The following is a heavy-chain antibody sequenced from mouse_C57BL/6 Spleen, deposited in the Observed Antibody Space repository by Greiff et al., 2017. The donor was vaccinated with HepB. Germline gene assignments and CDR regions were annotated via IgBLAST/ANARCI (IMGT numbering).Heavy chain of an antibody. V-gene: IGHV1-80*01. Sequence: QVQLQQSGAELVKPGASVKISCKASGYAFSSYWMNWVKQRPGKGLEWIGQIYPGDGDTNYNGKFKGKATLTADKSSSTAYMQLSSLTSEDAAVYFCARSFFTTVVEGDYWGQGTTLTVSS. CDR2: IYPGDGDT. J-gene: IGHJ2*01. D-gene: IGHD1-1*01. CDR3: ARSFFTTVVEGDY. CDR1: GYAFSSYW.